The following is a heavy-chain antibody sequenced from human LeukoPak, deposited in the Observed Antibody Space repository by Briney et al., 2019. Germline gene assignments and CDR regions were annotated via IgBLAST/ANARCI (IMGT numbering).Heavy chain of an antibody. CDR1: GGTFSSYA. Sequence: ASVKLSCKASGGTFSSYAISWVRQAPGQGLEWMGRIIPIFGTANYAQKFQGRVTITADESTSTAYMELSSLRSEDTAVYYCARGKMATMHYYYYMDVWGKGTTVTVSS. J-gene: IGHJ6*03. V-gene: IGHV1-69*13. CDR3: ARGKMATMHYYYYMDV. CDR2: IIPIFGTA. D-gene: IGHD5-24*01.